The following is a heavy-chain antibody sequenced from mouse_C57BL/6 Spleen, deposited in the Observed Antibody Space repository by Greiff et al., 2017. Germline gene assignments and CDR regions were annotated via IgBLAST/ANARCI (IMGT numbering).Heavy chain of an antibody. CDR2: INPSTGGT. CDR1: GYSFTGYY. V-gene: IGHV1-42*01. Sequence: VQLQQSGPELVKPGASVKISCKASGYSFTGYYMNWVQQSPEKSLEWLGEINPSTGGTTYNQKFKAKATLTVDKSSSTAYMQLKRLTSEDSAVYYCARPRRDEGHFDYWGQGTTLTVSS. J-gene: IGHJ2*01. D-gene: IGHD3-3*01. CDR3: ARPRRDEGHFDY.